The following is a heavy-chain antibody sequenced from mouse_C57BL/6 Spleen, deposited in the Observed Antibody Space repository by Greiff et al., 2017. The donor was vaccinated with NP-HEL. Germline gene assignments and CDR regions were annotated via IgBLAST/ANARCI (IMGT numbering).Heavy chain of an antibody. CDR1: GFTFSDYG. D-gene: IGHD2-4*01. Sequence: DVKLVESGGGLVKPGGSLKLSCAASGFTFSDYGMHWVRQAPEKGLEWVAYISSGSSTIYYADTVKGRFPISRDNAKNTLFLKMTSLRSEDTAMYYCARPYYDYDVDYWGQGTTLTVSS. CDR2: ISSGSSTI. V-gene: IGHV5-17*01. CDR3: ARPYYDYDVDY. J-gene: IGHJ2*01.